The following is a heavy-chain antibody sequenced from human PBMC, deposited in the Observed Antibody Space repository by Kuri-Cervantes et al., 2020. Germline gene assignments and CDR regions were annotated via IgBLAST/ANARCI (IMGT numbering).Heavy chain of an antibody. D-gene: IGHD3-10*01. CDR2: IYSGGST. J-gene: IGHJ4*02. Sequence: GGSLRLSCAASGFTVSSNYMSWVRQAPGKGLEWVSVIYSGGSTYYADSVKGRFTISRENAKSSMSLQMNGLRAGDTAVYYCAALGSYLYWGQGTLVTVSS. CDR1: GFTVSSNY. V-gene: IGHV3-53*01. CDR3: AALGSYLY.